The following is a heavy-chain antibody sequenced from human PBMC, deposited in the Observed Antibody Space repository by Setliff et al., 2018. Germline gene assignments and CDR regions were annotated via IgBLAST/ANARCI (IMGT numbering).Heavy chain of an antibody. V-gene: IGHV4-30-4*08. J-gene: IGHJ4*02. CDR3: ARESRYYYDNLGTLDY. Sequence: PSETLSLTCTVSGGSISSGDYYWSWIRQPPGKGLEWIGYIYSSGSTYYNPSRKSRVSISVDTSKNQFSLKLSSVTAADTAVYYCARESRYYYDNLGTLDYWGQGTLVTVSS. CDR2: IYSSGST. D-gene: IGHD3-22*01. CDR1: GGSISSGDYY.